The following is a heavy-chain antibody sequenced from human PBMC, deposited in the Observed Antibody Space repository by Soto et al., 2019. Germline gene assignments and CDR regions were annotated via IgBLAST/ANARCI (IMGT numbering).Heavy chain of an antibody. D-gene: IGHD2-2*01. Sequence: SVKVSCKGSGGTFSSYFISWVRQAPGQGLEWMGGIIPIFGTANYAQKFQGRVTITADKSTSTAYMELSSLRSEDTAVYYCASGYCSSTSCYWGWFDPCGQGTLVTVSS. CDR2: IIPIFGTA. CDR1: GGTFSSYF. J-gene: IGHJ5*02. V-gene: IGHV1-69*06. CDR3: ASGYCSSTSCYWGWFDP.